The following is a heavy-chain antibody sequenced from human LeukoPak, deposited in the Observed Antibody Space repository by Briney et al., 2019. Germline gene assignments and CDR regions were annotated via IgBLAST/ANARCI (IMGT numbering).Heavy chain of an antibody. V-gene: IGHV3-48*01. CDR2: ISSSSSTI. CDR3: ARDGRYCSGGNCYNWSYFDS. J-gene: IGHJ4*02. Sequence: PGGSLRLSCAASGFTFSSYAMHWVRQAPGKGLEWVSYISSSSSTIYYADSVKGRFTISRDNAKNSLYLQMNSLRAEDTAVYYCARDGRYCSGGNCYNWSYFDSWGQGTLVTVSS. D-gene: IGHD2-15*01. CDR1: GFTFSSYA.